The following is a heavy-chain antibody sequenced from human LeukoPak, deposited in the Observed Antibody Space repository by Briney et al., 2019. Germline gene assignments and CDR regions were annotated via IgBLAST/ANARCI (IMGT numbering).Heavy chain of an antibody. CDR1: GFIFRSSS. CDR3: AKVKSSLRVVGA. J-gene: IGHJ5*02. CDR2: ISAIGDIT. D-gene: IGHD3-22*01. V-gene: IGHV3-23*01. Sequence: GGSLRLSCAASGFIFRSSSMSWVRQAPGKGLEWVSSISAIGDITHYAESVQGRSTISRDNSGNTLYVQMNSLSVDDTAVYYCAKVKSSLRVVGAWGQGTLVTVSS.